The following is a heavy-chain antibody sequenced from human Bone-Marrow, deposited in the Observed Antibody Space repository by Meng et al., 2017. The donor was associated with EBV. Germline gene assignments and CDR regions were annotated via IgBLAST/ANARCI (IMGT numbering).Heavy chain of an antibody. J-gene: IGHJ4*02. Sequence: QVQMVQSGVRVKEPGSTVQASIKTSRYSFTIYAISWVRQAPGQGLEWMGWISADKGNRNYAQKCQDRVTLTTDTSTRTAYMELRSLRSDDTAVYFCARDLGYTSSCHDYWGQGTLVTVSS. CDR2: ISADKGNR. V-gene: IGHV1-18*01. CDR3: ARDLGYTSSCHDY. CDR1: RYSFTIYA. D-gene: IGHD6-13*01.